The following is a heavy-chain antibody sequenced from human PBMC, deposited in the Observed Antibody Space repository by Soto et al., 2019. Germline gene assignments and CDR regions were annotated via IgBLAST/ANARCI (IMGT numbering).Heavy chain of an antibody. Sequence: QVQLVESGGGVVQPGRSLRLSCAASGFTFSSYAMHWVRQAPGKGLEWVAVILYDGSNKYYADSVKGRFTISRDNSKNTRYLQMNSLRAEDTAVYYCARERDYGDYVSYNYGMDVWGQGTTVTVSS. V-gene: IGHV3-30-3*01. D-gene: IGHD4-17*01. CDR1: GFTFSSYA. J-gene: IGHJ6*02. CDR2: ILYDGSNK. CDR3: ARERDYGDYVSYNYGMDV.